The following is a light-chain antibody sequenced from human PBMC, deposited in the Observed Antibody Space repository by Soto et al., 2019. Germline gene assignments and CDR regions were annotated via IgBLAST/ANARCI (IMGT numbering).Light chain of an antibody. J-gene: IGLJ1*01. CDR3: SSFSSGSTL. V-gene: IGLV2-14*01. CDR1: SSDVGAYNY. Sequence: QSALTQPASVSGSPGQSITISCTGTSSDVGAYNYVSWYQQHPGKAPKLMIYEVSNRPSGVSNRFSGSKSGKTASLTISGLQAEDEADYYCSSFSSGSTLFGTGTKVTVL. CDR2: EVS.